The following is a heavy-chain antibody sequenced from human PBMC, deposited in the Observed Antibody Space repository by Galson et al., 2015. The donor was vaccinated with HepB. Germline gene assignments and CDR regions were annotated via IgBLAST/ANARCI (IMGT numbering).Heavy chain of an antibody. CDR1: GYTFTSYA. Sequence: SVKVSCKSSGYTFTSYAISWVRQAPGQGLEWMGGIIPIFGTANYAQKFQGRVTIAADESTSTAYMELSSLRSEDTAVYYCARGVWFRELTYYFDYWGQGTLVTVSS. D-gene: IGHD3-10*01. CDR3: ARGVWFRELTYYFDY. V-gene: IGHV1-69*13. J-gene: IGHJ4*02. CDR2: IIPIFGTA.